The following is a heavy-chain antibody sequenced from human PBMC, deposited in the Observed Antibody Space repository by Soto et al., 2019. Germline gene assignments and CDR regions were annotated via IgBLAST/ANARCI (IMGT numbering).Heavy chain of an antibody. CDR1: GFKFSTYA. CDR3: AKDYVVMFGGPIGS. V-gene: IGHV3-23*01. Sequence: EVQLLESGGGLVQPGGSLRLSCXXXGFKFSTYAMSWVRQAPGKGLEWVSTIRGSGGGTSYADSVKGRFTISRDNAKNTLWLRMSSLGVEDTALYYCAKDYVVMFGGPIGSWGQGTLVSVSS. J-gene: IGHJ5*02. CDR2: IRGSGGGT. D-gene: IGHD3-16*01.